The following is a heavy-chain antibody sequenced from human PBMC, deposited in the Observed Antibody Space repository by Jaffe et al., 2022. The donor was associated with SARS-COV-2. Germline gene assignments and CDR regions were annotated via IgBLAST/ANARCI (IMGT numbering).Heavy chain of an antibody. D-gene: IGHD6-6*01. CDR2: IWYDGSNK. CDR3: ARVQREYSRYNLPADY. J-gene: IGHJ4*02. V-gene: IGHV3-33*01. Sequence: QVQLVESGGGVVQPGRSLRLSCAASGFTFSSYGMHWVRQAPGKGLEWVAVIWYDGSNKYYADSVKGRFTISRDNSKNTLYLQMNSLRAEDTAVYYCARVQREYSRYNLPADYWGQGTLVTVSS. CDR1: GFTFSSYG.